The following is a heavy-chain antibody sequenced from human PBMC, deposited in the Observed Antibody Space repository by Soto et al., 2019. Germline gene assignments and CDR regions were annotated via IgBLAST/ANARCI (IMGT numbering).Heavy chain of an antibody. CDR1: GGSISSYY. J-gene: IGHJ4*02. CDR3: ARHRRDIVVVPAFDY. D-gene: IGHD2-2*01. CDR2: IYYSGST. V-gene: IGHV4-59*08. Sequence: SETLSLTFTVSGGSISSYYWSWIRQPPGKGLEWIGYIYYSGSTNYNPSLKSRVTISVDTSKNQFSLKLSSVTAADTAVYYCARHRRDIVVVPAFDYWGQGTLVTVSS.